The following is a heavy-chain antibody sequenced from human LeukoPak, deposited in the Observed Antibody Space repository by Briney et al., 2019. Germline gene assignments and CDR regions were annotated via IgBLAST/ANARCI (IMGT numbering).Heavy chain of an antibody. CDR3: AGAGSETQWRAFDF. D-gene: IGHD6-19*01. Sequence: GGSLRLSCAASGFTFSRYDMHWVRQATGKGLEWVSGIGTAGDTYYAGSVKGRFTISRENAKNSLYLQMNSLTAGDTAVYYCAGAGSETQWRAFDFWGQGALVTVFS. CDR2: IGTAGDT. J-gene: IGHJ4*02. V-gene: IGHV3-13*01. CDR1: GFTFSRYD.